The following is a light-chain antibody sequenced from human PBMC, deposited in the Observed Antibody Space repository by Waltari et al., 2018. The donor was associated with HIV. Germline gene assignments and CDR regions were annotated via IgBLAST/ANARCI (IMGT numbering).Light chain of an antibody. J-gene: IGLJ2*01. CDR3: SSYTSGNAVL. Sequence: QSALTQPASVSGSPGQSITISCTGSSSDVGTYHSVSCYQQHPVKAPKLIIYEVSNRPSGVSNRFSGSKSGSTASLTISGLQAEDEADYYCSSYTSGNAVLFGGGTKVTVL. CDR1: SSDVGTYHS. CDR2: EVS. V-gene: IGLV2-14*01.